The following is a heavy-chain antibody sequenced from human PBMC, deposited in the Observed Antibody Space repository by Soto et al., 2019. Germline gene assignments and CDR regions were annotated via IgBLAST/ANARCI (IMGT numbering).Heavy chain of an antibody. V-gene: IGHV1-8*01. D-gene: IGHD6-6*01. CDR3: ATGKAARRGGCFDP. J-gene: IGHJ5*02. Sequence: ASVKVSCKASGYTFTSYDINWVRQATGQGLEWMGWMNPNSGNTGYAQKFQGRVTMTRNTSISTAYMELSSLRSEDTAVYYCATGKAARRGGCFDPWGQGTLVTVSS. CDR1: GYTFTSYD. CDR2: MNPNSGNT.